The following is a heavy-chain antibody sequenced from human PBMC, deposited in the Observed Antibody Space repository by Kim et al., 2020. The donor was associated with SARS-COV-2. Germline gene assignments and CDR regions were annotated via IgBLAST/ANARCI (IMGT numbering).Heavy chain of an antibody. CDR2: IYHSGST. V-gene: IGHV4-4*02. D-gene: IGHD3-22*01. CDR3: ASTSNYYDSSGYYYVYAFDI. Sequence: SETLSLTCAVSGGSISSSNWWSWVRQPPGKGLEWIGEIYHSGSTNYNPSLKSRVTISVDKSKNQFSLKLSSVTAADTAVYYCASTSNYYDSSGYYYVYAFDIWGQGTMVTVSS. CDR1: GGSISSSNW. J-gene: IGHJ3*02.